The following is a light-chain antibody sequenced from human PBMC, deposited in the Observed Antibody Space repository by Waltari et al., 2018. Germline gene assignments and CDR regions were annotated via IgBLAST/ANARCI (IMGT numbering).Light chain of an antibody. CDR2: DNI. J-gene: IGLJ2*01. Sequence: SSVLTQPPSLSVAPGQTSRITCGGNNSGSYTFHWYQQKPGQAPLLVLFDNIDRPSGISERFSGSNAGNTATLTISRVEVGDEADYYCQVWDFGRDHLLFGGGTKLTVL. CDR3: QVWDFGRDHLL. V-gene: IGLV3-21*02. CDR1: NSGSYT.